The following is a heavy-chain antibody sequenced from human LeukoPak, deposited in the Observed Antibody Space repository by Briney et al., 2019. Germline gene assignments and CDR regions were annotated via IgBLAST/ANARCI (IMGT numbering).Heavy chain of an antibody. CDR3: ARSLDGYNPGDY. D-gene: IGHD5-24*01. V-gene: IGHV4-61*02. CDR2: IYTSGTT. CDR1: GGSIRSDSNY. Sequence: SQTLSLTCTVSGGSIRSDSNYWTWIRQPAGKGLEWIGRIYTSGTTHYNPSLKSRVTISVDTSKNQFSLKLSSVTAADTAVYYCARSLDGYNPGDYWGQGTLVTVSS. J-gene: IGHJ4*02.